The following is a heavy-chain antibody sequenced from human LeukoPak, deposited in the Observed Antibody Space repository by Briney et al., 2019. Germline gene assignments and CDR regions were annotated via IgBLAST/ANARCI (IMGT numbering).Heavy chain of an antibody. D-gene: IGHD1-26*01. CDR2: ISRTSSHT. Sequence: PGGSLRLSCAASGFAFIDYYMSWVRQAPGKGLEWVSYISRTSSHTKYADSVKGRFTISRDNAKNSLFLQMNRLSADDTAVYYCARVGANSRVPYYGLDVWGQGTTVTVSS. J-gene: IGHJ6*02. CDR1: GFAFIDYY. V-gene: IGHV3-11*05. CDR3: ARVGANSRVPYYGLDV.